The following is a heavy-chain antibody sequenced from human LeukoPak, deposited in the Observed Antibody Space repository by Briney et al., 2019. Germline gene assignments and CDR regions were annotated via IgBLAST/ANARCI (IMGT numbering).Heavy chain of an antibody. J-gene: IGHJ4*02. CDR1: GGSISSSSHY. CDR3: SRESGAFCPFGY. V-gene: IGHV4-39*07. Sequence: SETLSLTCTVSGGSISSSSHYWGWIRQPPGKGLEWIGEISLAGRTNYNPSLNGRVTMSLDESSNQLSLNLTSVTAADTAIYYCSRESGAFCPFGYWGQGTLVIVPS. D-gene: IGHD1-26*01. CDR2: ISLAGRT.